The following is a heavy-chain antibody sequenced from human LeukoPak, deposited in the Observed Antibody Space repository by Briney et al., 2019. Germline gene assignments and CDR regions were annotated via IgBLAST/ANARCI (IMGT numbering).Heavy chain of an antibody. Sequence: SGKVSCKASGGTFSSYAISWVRQAPGQVLEWMGGIIPIFGTANYAQKFQGRVTITTDASTSTASMELSSLRSEDTAVYSCARGVVVVPAATGGWYYYYYMAVWGKGTTVTVSS. V-gene: IGHV1-69*05. CDR2: IIPIFGTA. J-gene: IGHJ6*03. CDR3: ARGVVVVPAATGGWYYYYYMAV. CDR1: GGTFSSYA. D-gene: IGHD2-2*01.